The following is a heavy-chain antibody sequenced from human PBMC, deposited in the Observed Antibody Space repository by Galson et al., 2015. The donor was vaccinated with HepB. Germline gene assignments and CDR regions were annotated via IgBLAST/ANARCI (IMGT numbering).Heavy chain of an antibody. J-gene: IGHJ1*01. CDR1: GFTFSSYG. D-gene: IGHD3-22*01. V-gene: IGHV3-30*02. CDR3: ANGYYDSSGFQYFQH. Sequence: SLRLSCAASGFTFSSYGMHWVRQAPGKGLEWVAFIRYDGSNNYYADSVKGRFTISRDNSKNTLYLQMNSLRAEDTAVYYCANGYYDSSGFQYFQHWGQGTLVTVSS. CDR2: IRYDGSNN.